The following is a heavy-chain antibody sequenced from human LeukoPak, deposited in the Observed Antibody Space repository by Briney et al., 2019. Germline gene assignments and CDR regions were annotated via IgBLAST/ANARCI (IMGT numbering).Heavy chain of an antibody. D-gene: IGHD3-22*01. CDR3: ARRGRGYYDSSGYYHY. V-gene: IGHV3-53*01. CDR2: IYSGGST. CDR1: GFTVSSNY. Sequence: GGSLRLSCAASGFTVSSNYMSWVRQAPGKGLEWVSVIYSGGSTYYADSVKGRFTISRDNSKNTLYLQMNSLRAEDTAVYYCARRGRGYYDSSGYYHYWGQGTLVTVSS. J-gene: IGHJ4*02.